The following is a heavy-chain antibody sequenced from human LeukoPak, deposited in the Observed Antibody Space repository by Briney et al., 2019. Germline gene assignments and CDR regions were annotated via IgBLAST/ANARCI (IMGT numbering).Heavy chain of an antibody. CDR3: ARGELLTFFDY. J-gene: IGHJ4*02. D-gene: IGHD3-10*01. V-gene: IGHV4-59*01. CDR1: GGSISSYY. CDR2: IYYSGST. Sequence: SGTLSLTCTVSGGSISSYYWSWIRQPPGKGLEWIGYIYYSGSTNYNPSLKSRVTISVDTSKNQFSLKLSSVTAADTAVYYCARGELLTFFDYWGQGTLVTVSS.